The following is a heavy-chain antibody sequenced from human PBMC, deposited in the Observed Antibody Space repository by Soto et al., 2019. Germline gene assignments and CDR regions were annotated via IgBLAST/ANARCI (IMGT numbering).Heavy chain of an antibody. D-gene: IGHD5-18*01. CDR3: ARPRGDSYGFDY. V-gene: IGHV1-18*01. J-gene: IGHJ4*02. Sequence: QVQLVQSGAEVKKPGASVKVSCKASGYTFTSYGISWVRQAPGQGLEWMGWISAYNGNTNYAQKLQGRVTMTTDTATSTDYMELRSLRAEDTAVYYCARPRGDSYGFDYWCQGSLVTVSS. CDR2: ISAYNGNT. CDR1: GYTFTSYG.